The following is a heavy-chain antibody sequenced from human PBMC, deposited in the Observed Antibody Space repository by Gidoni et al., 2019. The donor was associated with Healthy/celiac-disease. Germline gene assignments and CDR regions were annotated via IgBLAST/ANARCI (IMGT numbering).Heavy chain of an antibody. D-gene: IGHD1-26*01. CDR1: GFTFSSYG. Sequence: QVQLVESGGGVVQPGRSLRLYCAASGFTFSSYGMHWVRQAPGKGLEWVAVISYDGSNKYYADSVKGRFTISRDNSKNTLYLQMNSLRAEDTAVYYCAKDVVGAPDYWGQGTLVTVSS. CDR2: ISYDGSNK. J-gene: IGHJ4*02. V-gene: IGHV3-30*18. CDR3: AKDVVGAPDY.